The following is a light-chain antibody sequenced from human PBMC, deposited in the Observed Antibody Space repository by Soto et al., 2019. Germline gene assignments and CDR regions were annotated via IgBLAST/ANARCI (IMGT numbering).Light chain of an antibody. CDR2: DAS. V-gene: IGKV1-13*02. Sequence: AIQLTQSPSSLSASVGDRVTITCRASQGISSALAWYQQKPGKAPKLLIYDASSLESGVPSRFSGSGSGTDFTLTISILPPEDFATYYCQHVNSYLFTFVPGTKLDIK. CDR3: QHVNSYLFT. J-gene: IGKJ3*01. CDR1: QGISSA.